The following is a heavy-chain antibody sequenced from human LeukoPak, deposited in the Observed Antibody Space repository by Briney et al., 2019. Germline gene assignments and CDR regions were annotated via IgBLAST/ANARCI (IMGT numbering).Heavy chain of an antibody. CDR3: AKDYNILTGYYVNWFDP. V-gene: IGHV3-30*02. D-gene: IGHD3-9*01. CDR1: GLTFSTYG. J-gene: IGHJ5*02. CDR2: IRYDGSNK. Sequence: GGSLRLSCAASGLTFSTYGMYWVRQAPGKGLEWVAFIRYDGSNKYYADSVKGRFTISRDNSKNTLYLQMNSLRVEDTAVYYCAKDYNILTGYYVNWFDPWGQGTLVTVSS.